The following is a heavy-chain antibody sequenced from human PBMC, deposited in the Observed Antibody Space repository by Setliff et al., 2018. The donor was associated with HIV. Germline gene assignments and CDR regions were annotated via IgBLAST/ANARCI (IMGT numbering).Heavy chain of an antibody. Sequence: SETLSLTCAVYGAPFSGFHWGWIRQSPGKGLEWIGEIDHSGSTKYNPSLKSRVTLSVDTSKNQFSLKIDSVIAADTAVYFCARVGTTVTTRETYKWFDPWGQETLVTVSS. CDR3: ARVGTTVTTRETYKWFDP. CDR1: GAPFSGFH. J-gene: IGHJ5*02. CDR2: IDHSGST. D-gene: IGHD4-17*01. V-gene: IGHV4-34*01.